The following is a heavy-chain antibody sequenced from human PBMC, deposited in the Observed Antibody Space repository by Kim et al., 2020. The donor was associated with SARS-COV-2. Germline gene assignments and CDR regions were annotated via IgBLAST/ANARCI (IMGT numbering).Heavy chain of an antibody. D-gene: IGHD6-19*01. Sequence: DYAVSVKSRITINPDTSKTQFSLQLNSVTPEDTAVYYCARDYSSGWYFDYWGQGTLVTVSS. V-gene: IGHV6-1*01. J-gene: IGHJ4*02. CDR3: ARDYSSGWYFDY.